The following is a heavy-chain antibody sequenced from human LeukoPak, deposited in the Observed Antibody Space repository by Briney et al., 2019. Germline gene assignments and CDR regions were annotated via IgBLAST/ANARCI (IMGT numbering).Heavy chain of an antibody. Sequence: PSETLSLTCTVSGGSISSYYWSWIRQPPGKGLGWIGYIYYSGSTNYNPSLKSRVTISVDTSKNQFSLKLSSVTAADTAVYYCAIWASGSYYDYWGQGTLVTVSS. CDR1: GGSISSYY. CDR3: AIWASGSYYDY. V-gene: IGHV4-59*01. CDR2: IYYSGST. D-gene: IGHD1-26*01. J-gene: IGHJ4*02.